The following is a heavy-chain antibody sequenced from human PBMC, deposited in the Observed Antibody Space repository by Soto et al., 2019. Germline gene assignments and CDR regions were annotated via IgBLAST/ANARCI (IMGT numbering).Heavy chain of an antibody. CDR1: GFTFSIYA. J-gene: IGHJ4*02. V-gene: IGHV3-23*01. CDR3: AKDLFGNYADYFDY. Sequence: GGSLRLSCAASGFTFSIYAMSWVRQAPGKGLEWVSSISGSGSSTYNADSVKGRFTFSRDNSKNTLYLQMNSLRAEDTAVYYCAKDLFGNYADYFDYWGQGTLVTVSS. CDR2: ISGSGSST. D-gene: IGHD3-22*01.